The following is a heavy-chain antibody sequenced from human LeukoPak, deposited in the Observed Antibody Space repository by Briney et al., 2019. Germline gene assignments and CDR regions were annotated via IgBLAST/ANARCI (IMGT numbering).Heavy chain of an antibody. J-gene: IGHJ4*02. V-gene: IGHV3-30*18. CDR2: ISYDGSNK. D-gene: IGHD3-3*01. CDR3: AKDQGVEEYYFDY. CDR1: GFTFSSYG. Sequence: PGGSLRLSCAASGFTFSSYGMHWVRQAPGKGLEWVAVISYDGSNKYYADSVKGRFTISRDNSKNTLYLQMNSLRAEDTAVYYCAKDQGVEEYYFDYWGQGTLVTVSS.